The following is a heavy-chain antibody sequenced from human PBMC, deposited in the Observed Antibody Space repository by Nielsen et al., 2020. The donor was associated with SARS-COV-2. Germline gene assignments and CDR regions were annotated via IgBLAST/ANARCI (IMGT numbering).Heavy chain of an antibody. CDR2: INAGNGNT. CDR1: GYVFASYA. V-gene: IGHV1-3*01. J-gene: IGHJ4*02. CDR3: ARRADYYDSSAYYY. D-gene: IGHD3-22*01. Sequence: ASVKVSCKASGYVFASYAIHWVRQAPGQRLEWMGWINAGNGNTKYSQKFEGRVTITRDTSASTAYMELSSLTSEDTAVYYCARRADYYDSSAYYYWGQGILVTVSS.